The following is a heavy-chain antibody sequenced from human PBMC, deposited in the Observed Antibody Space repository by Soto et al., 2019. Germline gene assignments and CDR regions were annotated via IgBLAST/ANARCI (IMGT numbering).Heavy chain of an antibody. V-gene: IGHV1-69*01. CDR2: IIPIFGTA. J-gene: IGHJ4*02. D-gene: IGHD3-22*01. CDR3: ARGSLGGTYYYDSSVDD. CDR1: GGTFSSYA. Sequence: QVQLVQSGAEVKKPGSSVKVSCKASGGTFSSYAISWVRQAPGQGLEWMGGIIPIFGTANYAQKFQGRVTITADESTSTAYMALSSLRSEDTAVYYCARGSLGGTYYYDSSVDDWGQGTLVTVSS.